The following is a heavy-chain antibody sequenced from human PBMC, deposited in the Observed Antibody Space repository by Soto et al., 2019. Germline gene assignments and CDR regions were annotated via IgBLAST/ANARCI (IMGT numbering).Heavy chain of an antibody. Sequence: GESLKISCEASGFTLRNYAMTWVRQAPGKGLEWVSLISANDVGTYYAESVKTRFTISTDQSRNTAYLQMDSLRADDTAIYYCAKAKNDYNWDNRPPFDYWGQGTLVTVSS. CDR3: AKAKNDYNWDNRPPFDY. CDR2: ISANDVGT. V-gene: IGHV3-23*01. J-gene: IGHJ4*02. CDR1: GFTLRNYA. D-gene: IGHD1-20*01.